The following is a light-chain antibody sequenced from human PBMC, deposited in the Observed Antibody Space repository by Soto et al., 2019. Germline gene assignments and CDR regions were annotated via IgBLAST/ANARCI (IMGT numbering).Light chain of an antibody. CDR1: QSVSSY. Sequence: EIVLTQSPATLSLSPGERATLSFRASQSVSSYLAWYQQKPGQAPRLLIYDASNRATGIPARFSGSGSGTDFTLTISSLEPEDFAVYYCQQRSNWPATFGQGTKV. CDR3: QQRSNWPAT. J-gene: IGKJ1*01. CDR2: DAS. V-gene: IGKV3-11*01.